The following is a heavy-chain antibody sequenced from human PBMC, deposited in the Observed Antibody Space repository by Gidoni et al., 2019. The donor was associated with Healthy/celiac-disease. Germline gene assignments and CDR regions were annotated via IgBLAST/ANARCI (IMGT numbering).Heavy chain of an antibody. CDR1: GFTFSSYG. CDR2: ISYDGSNK. V-gene: IGHV3-30*18. Sequence: QVQLVESGGGVVQPGRSLRLSCAASGFTFSSYGMHWVRQAPGKGLEWVAVISYDGSNKYYADSVKGRFTISRDNSKNTLYLQMNSLRAEDTAVYYCAKDRGTTRGLDYWGQGTLVTVSS. D-gene: IGHD4-17*01. CDR3: AKDRGTTRGLDY. J-gene: IGHJ4*02.